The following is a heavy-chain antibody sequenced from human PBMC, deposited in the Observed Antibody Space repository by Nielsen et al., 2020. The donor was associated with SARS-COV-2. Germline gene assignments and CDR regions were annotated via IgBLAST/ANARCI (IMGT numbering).Heavy chain of an antibody. Sequence: SETLSLTCAVYGGSFSGYYWSWIRQPPGKGLEWIGEINHSGSTNYNPSLKSRVTISVDTSKNQFSLKLSSVTAADTAVYYCARDRLIAVTRYYYYGMDVWGQGTTVTVSS. CDR3: ARDRLIAVTRYYYYGMDV. CDR1: GGSFSGYY. J-gene: IGHJ6*02. D-gene: IGHD2-21*01. V-gene: IGHV4-34*01. CDR2: INHSGST.